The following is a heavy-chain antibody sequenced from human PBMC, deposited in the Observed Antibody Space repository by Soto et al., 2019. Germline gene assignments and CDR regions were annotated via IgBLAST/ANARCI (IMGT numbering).Heavy chain of an antibody. CDR2: TYYRSKWYN. Sequence: PSQTLSLTCAISGDSVSSNSAAWNWIRQSPSRGLEWLGRTYYRSKWYNDYAVSVKSRITINPDTSKNQFSLQLNSVTPEDTAVYYCARVSISSSPPPYYYYYYYGMDVWGQGTTVTVSS. V-gene: IGHV6-1*01. D-gene: IGHD6-13*01. J-gene: IGHJ6*02. CDR1: GDSVSSNSAA. CDR3: ARVSISSSPPPYYYYYYYGMDV.